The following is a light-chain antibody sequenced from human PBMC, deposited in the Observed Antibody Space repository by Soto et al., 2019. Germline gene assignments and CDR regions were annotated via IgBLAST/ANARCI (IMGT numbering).Light chain of an antibody. CDR3: LLSYNDARYVL. J-gene: IGLJ2*01. Sequence: QAVVTQEPSLTVSTGGTVTLTCGSSTGTVTSGHYPYWFQQKPGQAPRTLIYDTNNKHSWTPDRFSGSLLGDKAALTLSGAQPEDEADYYCLLSYNDARYVLFGGGTKLTVL. CDR1: TGTVTSGHY. CDR2: DTN. V-gene: IGLV7-46*01.